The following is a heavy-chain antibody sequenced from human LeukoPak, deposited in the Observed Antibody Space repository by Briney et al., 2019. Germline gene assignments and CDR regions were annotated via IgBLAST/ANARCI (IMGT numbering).Heavy chain of an antibody. J-gene: IGHJ3*02. Sequence: SVKVSCKASGGTFSSYAISWVRQAPGQGLEWMGGIIPIFGTANYAQKFQGRVTITTDESTSTAYMELSNLRSGDTAVYYCARERRSAVAGNKAVGAFDIWGQGTMVTVSS. D-gene: IGHD6-19*01. CDR2: IIPIFGTA. CDR3: ARERRSAVAGNKAVGAFDI. V-gene: IGHV1-69*05. CDR1: GGTFSSYA.